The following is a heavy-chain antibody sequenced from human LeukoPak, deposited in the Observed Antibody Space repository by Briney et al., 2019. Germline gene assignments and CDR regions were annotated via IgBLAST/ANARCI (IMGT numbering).Heavy chain of an antibody. CDR3: ARDQPYGSGSYYNAAFDI. CDR1: GLTFSSYE. D-gene: IGHD3-10*01. Sequence: QPGGSLRLSCAASGLTFSSYEMNWVRQAPGKGLEWVSYISSSGSTIYYAASVKGRFTISRDNAKNSLYLQMNSLRAEDTAVYYCARDQPYGSGSYYNAAFDIWGQGTMVTVSS. CDR2: ISSSGSTI. J-gene: IGHJ3*02. V-gene: IGHV3-48*03.